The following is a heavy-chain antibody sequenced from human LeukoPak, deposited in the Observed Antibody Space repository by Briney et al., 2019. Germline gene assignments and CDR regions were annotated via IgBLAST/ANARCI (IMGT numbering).Heavy chain of an antibody. Sequence: GGSLRLSCAASGVTFSSNYMSWVRQAPGKGVEWVSVIYSGGSTYYSDSVKGRFTISRDNSKTTLYLQMNSLRAEATAVYYCAKDVLTGSLDAFDICGQGTMVTVSS. D-gene: IGHD3-9*01. CDR3: AKDVLTGSLDAFDI. CDR2: IYSGGST. CDR1: GVTFSSNY. J-gene: IGHJ3*02. V-gene: IGHV3-66*01.